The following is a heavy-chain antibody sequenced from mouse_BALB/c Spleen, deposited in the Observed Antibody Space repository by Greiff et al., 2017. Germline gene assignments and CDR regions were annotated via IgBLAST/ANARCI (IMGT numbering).Heavy chain of an antibody. CDR3: AREGAIYYDYDGPY. CDR2: IDPANGNT. J-gene: IGHJ3*01. V-gene: IGHV14-3*02. CDR1: GFNIKDTY. Sequence: EVQLVESGAELVKPGASVKLSCTASGFNIKDTYMHWVKQRPEQGLEWIGRIDPANGNTKYDPKFQGKATITADTSSNTAYLQLSSLTSEDTAVYYCAREGAIYYDYDGPYWGQGTLVTVSA. D-gene: IGHD2-4*01.